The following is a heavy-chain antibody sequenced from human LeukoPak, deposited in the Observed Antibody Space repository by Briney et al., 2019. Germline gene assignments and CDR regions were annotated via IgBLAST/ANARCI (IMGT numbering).Heavy chain of an antibody. CDR3: ARGHSNTWYPSGLHFDS. Sequence: SETLSLTCTVSGGSISSSGFYWGWIRQPPGKGLEWIGTIYYSGSTYYNPSLQSRVTISADTSQTQFSLKLNSVTAADTAVYYCARGHSNTWYPSGLHFDSWGQGSLVSVSS. V-gene: IGHV4-39*07. CDR2: IYYSGST. D-gene: IGHD2-2*01. J-gene: IGHJ4*02. CDR1: GGSISSSGFY.